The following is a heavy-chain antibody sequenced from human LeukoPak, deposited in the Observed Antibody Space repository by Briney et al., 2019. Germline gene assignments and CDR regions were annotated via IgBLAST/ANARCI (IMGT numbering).Heavy chain of an antibody. CDR2: ISSDGSTT. CDR1: GFTFSSYW. D-gene: IGHD6-13*01. J-gene: IGHJ4*02. Sequence: GGSLRLSCAASGFTFSSYWMHWVRQAPGKGLVWVSRISSDGSTTTYADSVKGRFTISRDNAKNTMYLQMNSLRAEDTALYYCARVTEYSTAGMRYWGQGTLVTVSS. CDR3: ARVTEYSTAGMRY. V-gene: IGHV3-74*01.